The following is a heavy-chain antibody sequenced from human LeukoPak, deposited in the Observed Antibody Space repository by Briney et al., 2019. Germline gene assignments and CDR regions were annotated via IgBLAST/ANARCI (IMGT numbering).Heavy chain of an antibody. V-gene: IGHV3-23*01. D-gene: IGHD5-18*01. CDR3: ARHRLDTAMGFDY. CDR2: LSSSGGDT. Sequence: GGSLRLSCAASGFTFSTYAMSWVRQAPGKGLEWVSALSSSGGDTSYEDSVKGRFTISRDNSKNTLYLQMNSLRAEDTAVYYCARHRLDTAMGFDYWGQGTLVTVSS. J-gene: IGHJ4*02. CDR1: GFTFSTYA.